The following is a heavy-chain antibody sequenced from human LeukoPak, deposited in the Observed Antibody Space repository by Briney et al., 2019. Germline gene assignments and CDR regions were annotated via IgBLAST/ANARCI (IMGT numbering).Heavy chain of an antibody. D-gene: IGHD3-3*01. Sequence: GASVKVSCKASGYTFTGYYMHWVRQAPGQGLEWMGWINPNSGGTNYAQKFQGRVTMTRDTSISTAYMELSSLRSEDTAVYYCARDMSRTYYDFSVRWFDPWGQGTLVTVSS. V-gene: IGHV1-2*02. CDR1: GYTFTGYY. CDR3: ARDMSRTYYDFSVRWFDP. J-gene: IGHJ5*02. CDR2: INPNSGGT.